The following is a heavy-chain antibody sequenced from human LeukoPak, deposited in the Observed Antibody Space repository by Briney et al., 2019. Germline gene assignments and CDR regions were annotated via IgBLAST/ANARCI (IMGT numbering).Heavy chain of an antibody. J-gene: IGHJ5*02. V-gene: IGHV4-34*01. CDR2: INHSGST. CDR1: GGSFSGYY. D-gene: IGHD3-10*01. Sequence: SETLSLTCAVHGGSFSGYYWSWIRQPLGKGLEWIGEINHSGSTNYNPSLKSRVTISVDTSKNQFSLKLSSVTAADTAVYYCARAMVRGVTNWFDPWGQGTLVTVSS. CDR3: ARAMVRGVTNWFDP.